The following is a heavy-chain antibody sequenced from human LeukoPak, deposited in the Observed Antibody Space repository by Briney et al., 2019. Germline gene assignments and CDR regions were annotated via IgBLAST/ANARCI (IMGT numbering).Heavy chain of an antibody. Sequence: ASVKVSCKASGGTFSSYAISWVRQAPGQGLEWMGGIVPIFGTANYAQKFQGRVTITADESTSTAYMELSSLRSEDTAVYYCARVGSGWYFDYWGQGTLVTVSS. D-gene: IGHD6-19*01. J-gene: IGHJ4*02. CDR2: IVPIFGTA. V-gene: IGHV1-69*13. CDR3: ARVGSGWYFDY. CDR1: GGTFSSYA.